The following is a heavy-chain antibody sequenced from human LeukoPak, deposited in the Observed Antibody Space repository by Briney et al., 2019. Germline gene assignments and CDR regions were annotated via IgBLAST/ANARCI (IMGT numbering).Heavy chain of an antibody. Sequence: SETLSLTCTVSRGFLSSSSYYWSWIRQPTGKGLEWIGSIYYSGSTYYNPSLKSRVTISVDTSKNQFSLKLSSVTAADTAAYYCARLGRYDYVWGSYRPVYFDYWGQGTLVTVSS. CDR2: IYYSGST. V-gene: IGHV4-39*01. D-gene: IGHD3-16*02. CDR3: ARLGRYDYVWGSYRPVYFDY. CDR1: RGFLSSSSYY. J-gene: IGHJ4*02.